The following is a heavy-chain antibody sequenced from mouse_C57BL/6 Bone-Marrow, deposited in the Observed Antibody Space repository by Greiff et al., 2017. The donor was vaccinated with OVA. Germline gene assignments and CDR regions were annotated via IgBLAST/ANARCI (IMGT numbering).Heavy chain of an antibody. CDR2: INPGSGGT. V-gene: IGHV1-54*01. CDR3: ARWGSKDY. Sequence: VKLQESGAELVRPGTSVKVSCKASGYAFTNYLIEWVKQRPGQGLEWIGVINPGSGGTNYNEKFKGKATLTADKSSSTAYMQLSSLTSEDSAVYFCARWGSKDYWGQGTTLTVSS. CDR1: GYAFTNYL. J-gene: IGHJ2*01. D-gene: IGHD2-5*01.